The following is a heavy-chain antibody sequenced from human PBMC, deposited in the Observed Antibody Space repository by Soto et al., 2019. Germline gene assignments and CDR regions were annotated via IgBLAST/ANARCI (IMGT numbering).Heavy chain of an antibody. CDR2: ISVGSGSAT. V-gene: IGHV3-23*01. J-gene: IGHJ3*02. CDR3: AKRRAMGATGAVDI. CDR1: GFAFSNYA. Sequence: PGGSLRLSCAASGFAFSNYAMTRVRQAPGKGLEWVSLISVGSGSATSFADSVRGRFTISRDNSKSMLYLQMNSLRPDDTAVYYCAKRRAMGATGAVDIWSQGTLVTVS. D-gene: IGHD1-26*01.